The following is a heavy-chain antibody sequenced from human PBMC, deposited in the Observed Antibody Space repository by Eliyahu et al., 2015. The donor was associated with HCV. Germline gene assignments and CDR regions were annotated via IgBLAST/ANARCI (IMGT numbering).Heavy chain of an antibody. Sequence: QVQLVESGGGVVQPGXSLRLSCAASGFTFSKYAMYWVRQAPGKGLEWVAVTSYDGSNKFYADSVKGRFTISRDNSKNTLYLHMNSLRPEDTAVYYCASEPGYYFDCWGQGTLVTVSS. V-gene: IGHV3-30-3*01. CDR2: TSYDGSNK. CDR1: GFTFSKYA. CDR3: ASEPGYYFDC. J-gene: IGHJ4*02. D-gene: IGHD7-27*01.